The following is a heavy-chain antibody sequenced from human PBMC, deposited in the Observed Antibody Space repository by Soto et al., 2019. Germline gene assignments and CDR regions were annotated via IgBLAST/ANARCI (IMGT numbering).Heavy chain of an antibody. CDR1: GYTFTNND. J-gene: IGHJ4*02. D-gene: IGHD3-22*01. CDR2: ISPYSGKT. CDR3: AREGLLLLPDY. Sequence: QIQLVQSGTEVRKPGASAKVSCKASGYTFTNNDVCWVRQTPGQGLEWMGWISPYSGKTNYARKFQGRVTMTTDTSTSTAYMEVRSLTSDDTAVYYCAREGLLLLPDYWGQGTLVTVSS. V-gene: IGHV1-18*01.